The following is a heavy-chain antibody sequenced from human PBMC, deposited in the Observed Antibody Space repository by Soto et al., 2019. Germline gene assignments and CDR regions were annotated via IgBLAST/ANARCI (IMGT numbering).Heavy chain of an antibody. V-gene: IGHV1-69*05. D-gene: IGHD4-17*01. J-gene: IGHJ6*02. CDR1: GGTFSSYA. Sequence: QVQLVQSGAEVKKPGSSVKVSCKASGGTFSSYAISWVRQAPGQGLEWMGGIIPIFGTANYAQKFQGRVTITSDEATSTAYMELSSLRSEDTSVYYCARDDYGGNSGSYYYYGMDFWGQGTTVTVAS. CDR3: ARDDYGGNSGSYYYYGMDF. CDR2: IIPIFGTA.